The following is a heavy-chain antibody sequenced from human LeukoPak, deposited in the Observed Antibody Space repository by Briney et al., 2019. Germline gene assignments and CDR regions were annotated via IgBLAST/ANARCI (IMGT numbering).Heavy chain of an antibody. CDR3: ARDAPQVPAAGVLAS. V-gene: IGHV3-53*01. CDR2: MYSRGDT. CDR1: GFTVSDTY. J-gene: IGHJ5*02. D-gene: IGHD6-13*01. Sequence: GGSLRLSCAASGFTVSDTYMSWVRQAPGKGLEWVPVMYSRGDTYYADSVKGRFTFSRDISKNTLYLQMNGLRTEDTAMYYCARDAPQVPAAGVLASWGQGTLVTVSS.